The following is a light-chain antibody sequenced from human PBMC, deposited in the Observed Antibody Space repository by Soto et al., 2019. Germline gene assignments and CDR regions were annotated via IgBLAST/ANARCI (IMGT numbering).Light chain of an antibody. V-gene: IGLV2-8*01. CDR2: EVS. CDR1: ISDVGGYTY. CDR3: SSYAGNNIVV. Sequence: QSALTQPPSASGSPGQSVTISCTGTISDVGGYTYVSWYQQHPGKAPKLMIFEVSERPSGVPDRFSGSKSGNTASLTVSGLQAEDEADYYCSSYAGNNIVVFGGGTQLTVL. J-gene: IGLJ2*01.